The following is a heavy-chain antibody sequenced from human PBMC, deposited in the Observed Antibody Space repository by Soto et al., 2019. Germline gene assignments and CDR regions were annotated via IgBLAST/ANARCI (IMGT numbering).Heavy chain of an antibody. Sequence: GGSLRLSCAASGFTFGSYDMHWVRQATGKGLEWVSFIGTAGEPYSPGSVKGRFPISRENAKKSLHLQMNSLRAGDTAVYYCARVESSSPGNYYGMDVWGQGTTVTVSS. CDR1: GFTFGSYD. D-gene: IGHD6-6*01. CDR2: IGTAGEP. J-gene: IGHJ6*02. V-gene: IGHV3-13*05. CDR3: ARVESSSPGNYYGMDV.